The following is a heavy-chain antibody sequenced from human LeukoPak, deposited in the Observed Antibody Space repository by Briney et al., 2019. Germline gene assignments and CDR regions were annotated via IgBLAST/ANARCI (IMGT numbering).Heavy chain of an antibody. Sequence: ASVKVSCKASGYTFTGYYMHWVRQAPGQGLEWMGWINPNSGGTNYAQKFQGRVTMTRDTSISTAYMELSRLRSDDTAAYYCARGAYYDSSGYSTPAYNWFDPWGQGTLVTVSS. CDR2: INPNSGGT. CDR3: ARGAYYDSSGYSTPAYNWFDP. J-gene: IGHJ5*02. CDR1: GYTFTGYY. V-gene: IGHV1-2*02. D-gene: IGHD3-22*01.